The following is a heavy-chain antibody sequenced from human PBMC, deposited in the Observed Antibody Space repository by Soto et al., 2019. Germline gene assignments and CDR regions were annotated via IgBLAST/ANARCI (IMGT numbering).Heavy chain of an antibody. J-gene: IGHJ6*03. CDR2: IYSGGST. CDR3: ARVMITFGGVIVKRGYYYYMDV. V-gene: IGHV3-66*01. D-gene: IGHD3-16*02. Sequence: GGSLRLSCAASGFTVSSNYMSWVRQAPGKGLEWVSVIYSGGSTYYADSVKGRFTISRDNSKNTLYLQMNSLRAEDTAVYYCARVMITFGGVIVKRGYYYYMDVWGKGTTVTVSS. CDR1: GFTVSSNY.